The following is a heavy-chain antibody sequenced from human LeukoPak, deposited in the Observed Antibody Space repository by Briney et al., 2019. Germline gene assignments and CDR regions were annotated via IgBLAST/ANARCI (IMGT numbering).Heavy chain of an antibody. V-gene: IGHV3-9*01. D-gene: IGHD3-10*01. CDR3: MRDYMGWFDP. CDR1: GFIFNNYA. CDR2: ISWNSGSI. Sequence: GGSLRLSCAGSGFIFNNYAMHWVRQPPGNGLEWVSGISWNSGSIDYADSVKGRFTISRDTASNTMHLEMNNLRIEDTAVYYCMRDYMGWFDPWGQGSLVTVSS. J-gene: IGHJ5*02.